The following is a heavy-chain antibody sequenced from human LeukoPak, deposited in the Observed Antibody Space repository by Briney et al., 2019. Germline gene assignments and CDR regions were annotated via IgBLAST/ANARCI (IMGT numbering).Heavy chain of an antibody. CDR2: IYSSGNT. D-gene: IGHD6-19*01. CDR1: GGSIRGYY. CDR3: ARASSYSSNYIDY. V-gene: IGHV4-4*07. J-gene: IGHJ4*02. Sequence: SETLSLTCNVSGGSIRGYYWSWPRQPAGKGLEWIGRIYSSGNTIYNPSLNSRVTISIDMSKNQFSLKVSSVTAADTAVYYCARASSYSSNYIDYWGQGTLVTVSS.